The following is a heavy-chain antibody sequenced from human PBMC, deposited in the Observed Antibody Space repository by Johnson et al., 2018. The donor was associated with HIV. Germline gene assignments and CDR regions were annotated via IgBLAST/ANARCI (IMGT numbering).Heavy chain of an antibody. CDR3: ARRRGEGWFLDLDAFDV. Sequence: EVQLVESGGGLVQPGGSLRLSCAASGFTFSSYWMSWVRQAPGKGLEWVANIKQDGSEKYYVDSVKGRFTISRDNAKNSLYLQMNSLRADDMAVYYCARRRGEGWFLDLDAFDVWGQGTMVTLSS. CDR2: IKQDGSEK. V-gene: IGHV3-7*05. CDR1: GFTFSSYW. D-gene: IGHD6-19*01. J-gene: IGHJ3*01.